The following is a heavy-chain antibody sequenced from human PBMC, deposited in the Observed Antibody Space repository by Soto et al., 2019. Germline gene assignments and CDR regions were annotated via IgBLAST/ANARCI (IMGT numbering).Heavy chain of an antibody. CDR3: AKKKLFGVWIKES. CDR1: GFTFSNYP. V-gene: IGHV3-23*01. D-gene: IGHD5-12*01. Sequence: EVQLLESGGGLVQGGESLRLSCPASGFTFSNYPMSWVRQVPGKGLEWVSSISASGGSTYYADSVRGRFTISRDNSKNTLCLQMNILRAEDTAVYCCAKKKLFGVWIKESRGKGTLVTVSS. J-gene: IGHJ4*02. CDR2: ISASGGST.